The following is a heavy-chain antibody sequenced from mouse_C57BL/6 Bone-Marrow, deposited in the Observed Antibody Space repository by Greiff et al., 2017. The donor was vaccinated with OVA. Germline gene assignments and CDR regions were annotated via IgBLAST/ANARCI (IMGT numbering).Heavy chain of an antibody. CDR1: GFTFSSYG. CDR3: ARHPQLAMDY. V-gene: IGHV5-6*01. J-gene: IGHJ4*01. CDR2: ISSGGSYT. D-gene: IGHD1-3*01. Sequence: EVLRVESGGDLVKPGGSLKLSCAASGFTFSSYGMSWVRQTPDKRLEWVATISSGGSYTYYPDSVKGRFTISRDNAKNTLYLQMSSLKSEDTAMYYCARHPQLAMDYWGQGASVTVSS.